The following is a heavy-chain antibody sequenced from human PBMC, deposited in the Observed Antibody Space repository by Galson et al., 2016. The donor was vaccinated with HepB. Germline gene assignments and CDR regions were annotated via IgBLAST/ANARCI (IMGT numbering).Heavy chain of an antibody. J-gene: IGHJ4*02. CDR1: GYTFTSYG. D-gene: IGHD3-10*01. CDR2: ISVDTGHT. V-gene: IGHV1-18*04. CDR3: VRYGSSHFMAF. Sequence: SVKVSCKASGYTFTSYGITWVRQAPGQGLEWMGWISVDTGHTGYGQKVQGRVTLTTDTSTSTAYMELTSLRPDDTAMYYCVRYGSSHFMAFWGQGTLSPSLQ.